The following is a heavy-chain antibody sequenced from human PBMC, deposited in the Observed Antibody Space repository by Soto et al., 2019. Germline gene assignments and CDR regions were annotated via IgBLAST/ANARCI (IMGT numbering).Heavy chain of an antibody. CDR2: IYYSGST. V-gene: IGHV4-61*01. CDR3: ARIDYPTHYYYYGMDV. D-gene: IGHD4-17*01. CDR1: GGSVSSGSYY. Sequence: SETLSLTCTVSGGSVSSGSYYWSWIRQPPGKGLEWIGYIYYSGSTNYNPSLKSRVTISVDTSKNQFSLKLSSVTAADTAVYYCARIDYPTHYYYYGMDVWGQGTTVTVSS. J-gene: IGHJ6*02.